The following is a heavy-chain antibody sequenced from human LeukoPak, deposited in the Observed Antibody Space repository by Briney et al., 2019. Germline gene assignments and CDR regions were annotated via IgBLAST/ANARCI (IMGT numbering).Heavy chain of an antibody. CDR1: GFTFSTFA. V-gene: IGHV3-23*01. CDR2: IFPSGGEI. Sequence: QSGGSLRLSCAASGFTFSTFAMIWVRQPPGKGLEGVSSIFPSGGEIHYADSGGGRCTSSRDNSQSPLSLQMNSLRAEDTAVYYCAKEGTYYYDSSGYFRGGYFDYWGQGTLVTVSS. D-gene: IGHD3-22*01. J-gene: IGHJ4*02. CDR3: AKEGTYYYDSSGYFRGGYFDY.